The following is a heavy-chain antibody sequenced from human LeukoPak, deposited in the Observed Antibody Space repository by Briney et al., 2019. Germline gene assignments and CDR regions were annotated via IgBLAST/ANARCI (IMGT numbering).Heavy chain of an antibody. Sequence: GGSLRLSCAASGFTFSSYAMHWVRQAPGKGLEWVAVISYDGSNKYYADSVKGRFTISRDNAKNTLYLQMNSLRAEDTAVYYCARDERNYYDSSGYHYYFDYWGQGTLVTVSS. CDR1: GFTFSSYA. J-gene: IGHJ4*02. V-gene: IGHV3-30-3*01. CDR2: ISYDGSNK. D-gene: IGHD3-22*01. CDR3: ARDERNYYDSSGYHYYFDY.